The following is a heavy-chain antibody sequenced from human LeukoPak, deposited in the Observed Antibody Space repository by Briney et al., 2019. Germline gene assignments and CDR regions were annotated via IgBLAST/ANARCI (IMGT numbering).Heavy chain of an antibody. Sequence: PGESLKISCKASGFVFTSSWIGWVRHMPGKGLECMGIIYPDDSDTRYSPAFEGQVIISADKSSNTAYLQWSGLKASDNAIYYCVKRLIYEPDSLGFQLGPAYDFDAWGQGTMVTVSS. D-gene: IGHD2/OR15-2a*01. CDR2: IYPDDSDT. CDR3: VKRLIYEPDSLGFQLGPAYDFDA. CDR1: GFVFTSSW. V-gene: IGHV5-51*01. J-gene: IGHJ3*01.